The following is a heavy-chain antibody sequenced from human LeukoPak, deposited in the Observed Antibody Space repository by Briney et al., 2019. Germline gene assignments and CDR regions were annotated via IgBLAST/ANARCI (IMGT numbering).Heavy chain of an antibody. D-gene: IGHD2-15*01. CDR1: AFTVSSNY. CDR3: VREVYYSASSGTGSLFDI. CDR2: VYSGGST. V-gene: IGHV3-53*01. Sequence: HPGGSLRLSCSASAFTVSSNYMSWVRQAPGNGLEWVSVVYSGGSTYSADSVKGRSTISRDNTNNTLFLQTNNLRVENTGLYYCVREVYYSASSGTGSLFDIWGQGKMVPVSS. J-gene: IGHJ3*02.